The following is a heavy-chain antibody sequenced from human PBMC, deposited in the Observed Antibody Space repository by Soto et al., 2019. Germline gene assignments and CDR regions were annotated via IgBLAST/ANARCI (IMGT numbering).Heavy chain of an antibody. V-gene: IGHV4-34*01. D-gene: IGHD2-8*02. CDR1: GGSFSGYY. J-gene: IGHJ4*02. CDR2: INHSGST. Sequence: QVQLQQRGAGLLKPSETLSLTCAVYGGSFSGYYWTWIRQPPGTGLEWIGEINHSGSTNYNPSLKSRVTLSVDTSKNQFSLKLTSVTAADTAVYYCARAKITGLFDYWGQGTLVTVSS. CDR3: ARAKITGLFDY.